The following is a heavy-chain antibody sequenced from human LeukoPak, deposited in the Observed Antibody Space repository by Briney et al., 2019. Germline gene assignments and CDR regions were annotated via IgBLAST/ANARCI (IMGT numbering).Heavy chain of an antibody. CDR2: IRSEVYGGTP. Sequence: PGGSLRLSCAASGFTFSSYEMNWVRQAPGKGLEWVGFIRSEVYGGTPEYAASVKGRFTISRDDSKGIAYLQMNSLRPEDTAMYYCTRDQTPYYWGQGTLVTVSS. CDR1: GFTFSSYE. V-gene: IGHV3-49*04. CDR3: TRDQTPYY. J-gene: IGHJ4*02.